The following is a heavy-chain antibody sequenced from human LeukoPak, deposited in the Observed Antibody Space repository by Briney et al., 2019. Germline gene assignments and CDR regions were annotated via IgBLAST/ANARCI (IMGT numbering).Heavy chain of an antibody. CDR2: ISGSGGST. V-gene: IGHV3-23*01. Sequence: GGTLRLSCAVSGFTFRSYGMSWVRQAPGKGLEWVSAISGSGGSTYYADSVKGRFTISRDNSKNTLYLQMNSLRAEDTAVYYCAKDRRFLIRGTFDYWGQGTLVTVSS. D-gene: IGHD3-16*01. CDR3: AKDRRFLIRGTFDY. J-gene: IGHJ4*02. CDR1: GFTFRSYG.